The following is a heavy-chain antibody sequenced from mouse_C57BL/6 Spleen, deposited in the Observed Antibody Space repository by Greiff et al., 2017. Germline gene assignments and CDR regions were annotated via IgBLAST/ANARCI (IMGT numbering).Heavy chain of an antibody. CDR1: GYTFTSYW. V-gene: IGHV1-50*01. Sequence: QVQLQQPGAELVQPGASVKLSCKASGYTFTSYWMQWVKQRPGQGLEWIGEIDPSDSYTNYNQKFNAKATFTVDTYSSTAYMQLSSLTSEDSAVYYCASPMDYWGQGTSVTVAS. J-gene: IGHJ4*01. CDR3: ASPMDY. CDR2: IDPSDSYT.